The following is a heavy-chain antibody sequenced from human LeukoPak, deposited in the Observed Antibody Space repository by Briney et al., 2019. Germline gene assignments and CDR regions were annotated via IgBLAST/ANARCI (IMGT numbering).Heavy chain of an antibody. D-gene: IGHD2-15*01. V-gene: IGHV3-33*01. CDR1: GFTFSHYG. Sequence: PGGSLRLSCAASGFTFSHYGMHWVRQAPGKGLEWVATIWYDGSEKYYADSLKGRFTISRDNSRNTLYLQMDSLRAEDTAVFYCARDLLCSICCSGGSCYEGLGTQLNHGMDVWGQGTTVTVSS. J-gene: IGHJ6*02. CDR3: ARDLLCSICCSGGSCYEGLGTQLNHGMDV. CDR2: IWYDGSEK.